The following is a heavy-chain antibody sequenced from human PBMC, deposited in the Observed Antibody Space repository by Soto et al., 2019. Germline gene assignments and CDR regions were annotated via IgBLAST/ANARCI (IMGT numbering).Heavy chain of an antibody. CDR1: GFTFDDYA. Sequence: GGSLRLSCAASGFTFDDYAMHWVRQAPGKGLEWVSGISWNSGSIGYADSVKGRFTISRDNAKNSLYLQMNSLRAEDTALYYCATSGWYTGYFDYWGQGTLVTVSS. J-gene: IGHJ4*02. V-gene: IGHV3-9*01. CDR2: ISWNSGSI. D-gene: IGHD6-19*01. CDR3: ATSGWYTGYFDY.